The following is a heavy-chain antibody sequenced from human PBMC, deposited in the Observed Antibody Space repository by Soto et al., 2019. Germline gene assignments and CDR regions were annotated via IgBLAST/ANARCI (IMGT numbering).Heavy chain of an antibody. D-gene: IGHD2-2*03. V-gene: IGHV1-46*01. CDR3: ASGYCSSTSCYLGLDYYYYGMDV. Sequence: ASVKVSCKASGYTFTSYYMHWVRQAPGQGLEWMGIINPSGGSTSYAQKFQGRVTMTRDTSTSTVYMELSSLRSEDTAVYYCASGYCSSTSCYLGLDYYYYGMDVWGQGTTVTVPS. CDR1: GYTFTSYY. J-gene: IGHJ6*02. CDR2: INPSGGST.